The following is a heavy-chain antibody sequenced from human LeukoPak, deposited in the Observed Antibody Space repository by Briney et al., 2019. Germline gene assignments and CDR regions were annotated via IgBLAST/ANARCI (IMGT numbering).Heavy chain of an antibody. CDR1: GGTFSSYA. V-gene: IGHV1-69*01. D-gene: IGHD2-2*01. CDR3: ARDWRGYCSSTSCYWNNWFDP. Sequence: GASVKVSCKASGGTFSSYAISWVRQAPGQGLEWMGGIIPIFGTANYAQKFQGKVTITADESTSTAYMELSSLRSEDTAVYYCARDWRGYCSSTSCYWNNWFDPWGQGTLVIVSS. CDR2: IIPIFGTA. J-gene: IGHJ5*02.